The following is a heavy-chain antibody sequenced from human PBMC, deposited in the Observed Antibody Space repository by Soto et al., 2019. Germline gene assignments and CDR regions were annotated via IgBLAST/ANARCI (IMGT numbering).Heavy chain of an antibody. D-gene: IGHD3-3*01. CDR1: GGTFSSYA. CDR2: IIPIFGTA. J-gene: IGHJ6*02. CDR3: ATPNTIFGVVIRPNYYYGMDV. Sequence: SVKVSCKASGGTFSSYAISWVRQAPGQGLEWMGGIIPIFGTANYAQKFQGRVTITADESTSTAYMELSSLRSEDTAVYYCATPNTIFGVVIRPNYYYGMDVWGQGTTVTVSS. V-gene: IGHV1-69*13.